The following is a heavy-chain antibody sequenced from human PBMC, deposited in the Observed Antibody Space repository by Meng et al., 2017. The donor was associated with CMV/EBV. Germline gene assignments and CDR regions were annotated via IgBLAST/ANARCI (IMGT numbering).Heavy chain of an antibody. D-gene: IGHD6-13*01. J-gene: IGHJ6*02. CDR2: ISSSGSTI. CDR3: ARDHMVGSSWYQPPIYYYYGMDV. V-gene: IGHV3-11*01. CDR1: GFTFSDYY. Sequence: GESLKISCAASGFTFSDYYMSWIRQAPGKGLEWVSYISSSGSTIYYADSVKGRFTISRDNAKNSLYRQMNSLRAEDTAVYYCARDHMVGSSWYQPPIYYYYGMDVWGQGTTVTVSS.